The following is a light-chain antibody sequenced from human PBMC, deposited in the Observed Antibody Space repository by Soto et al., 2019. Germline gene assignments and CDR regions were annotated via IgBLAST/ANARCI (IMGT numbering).Light chain of an antibody. CDR2: GAS. V-gene: IGKV3-20*01. Sequence: EIGMTQSPVTLSFSPGEGATLSCRASHSVSSSYLAWYQQKPGQAPRLLIYGASSRATGIPDRFSGSGSGTDFTLTISRLEPEDFAVYYCQQYGSSPLTFGGGTKVDIK. J-gene: IGKJ4*01. CDR1: HSVSSSY. CDR3: QQYGSSPLT.